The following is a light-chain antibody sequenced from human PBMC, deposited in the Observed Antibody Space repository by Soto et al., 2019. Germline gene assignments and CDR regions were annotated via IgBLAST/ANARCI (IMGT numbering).Light chain of an antibody. CDR2: SAS. V-gene: IGKV1-12*01. Sequence: DIQVTQSPPSMAASVGDRVTITCRASQDIGNWMTWYQQKPGKAPKLLIYSASTLVRGVPSRFSGSGSGTEFTLTISGLQPEDSLTYYCHQAKSFPITFGQGTRLDIK. CDR1: QDIGNW. J-gene: IGKJ5*01. CDR3: HQAKSFPIT.